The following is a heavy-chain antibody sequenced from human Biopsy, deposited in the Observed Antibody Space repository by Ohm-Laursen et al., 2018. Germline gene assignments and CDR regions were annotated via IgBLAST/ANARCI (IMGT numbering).Heavy chain of an antibody. J-gene: IGHJ4*02. Sequence: SLRLSCSASGFTVSSNYVSWVRQAPGMGLEWVSVIYSGDRPYYRESAKGRFTISRDNAKNSLYLQMNSLRAEDTAVYYCARAYPPPGRRLVVVAGDFDCWGQGTRVTVSS. V-gene: IGHV3-53*01. CDR2: IYSGDRP. CDR3: ARAYPPPGRRLVVVAGDFDC. CDR1: GFTVSSNY. D-gene: IGHD2-15*01.